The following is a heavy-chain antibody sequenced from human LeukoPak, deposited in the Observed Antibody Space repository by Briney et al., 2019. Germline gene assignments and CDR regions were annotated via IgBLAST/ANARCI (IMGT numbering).Heavy chain of an antibody. CDR3: AADRQEGGSGSHWFDP. V-gene: IGHV4-59*01. J-gene: IGHJ5*02. CDR2: VYYSGST. Sequence: KPSETLSLTCTISGGSITTYYWSWIRQPAGKGLEWIGNVYYSGSTTYNPSLKTRVTISVDTSKNQFSLRLTSLTAADTAVYYCAADRQEGGSGSHWFDPWGQGTLVTVSS. CDR1: GGSITTYY. D-gene: IGHD3-10*01.